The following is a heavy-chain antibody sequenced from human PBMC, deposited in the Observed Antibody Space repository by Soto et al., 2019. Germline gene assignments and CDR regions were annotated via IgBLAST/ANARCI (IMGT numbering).Heavy chain of an antibody. CDR1: GFTFSSYA. CDR3: VKGYYYDSSGYFYGRTEFDY. CDR2: ISGSGGST. V-gene: IGHV3-23*01. Sequence: GGSLRLSCAASGFTFSSYAMSWVRQAPGKGLEWVSAISGSGGSTYYADSVKGRFTISRDNSKNTLYLQMSSLRAEDTAVYYCVKGYYYDSSGYFYGRTEFDYWGQGTLVTVSS. D-gene: IGHD3-22*01. J-gene: IGHJ4*02.